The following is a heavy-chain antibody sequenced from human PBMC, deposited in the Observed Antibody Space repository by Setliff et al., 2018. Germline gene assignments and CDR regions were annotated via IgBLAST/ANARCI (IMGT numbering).Heavy chain of an antibody. J-gene: IGHJ6*03. Sequence: LSLTCTVSNGSISSGNYFWGWIRQPPGKGLEWMGSIFYTGSTYYSPSLTSRVTMSIDTSKNQFSLNLNSVTAADTAVYYCARQPYSTTYYYYYYYMDVWGKGTTVTVSS. CDR1: NGSISSGNYF. D-gene: IGHD6-13*01. CDR2: IFYTGST. V-gene: IGHV4-39*01. CDR3: ARQPYSTTYYYYYYYMDV.